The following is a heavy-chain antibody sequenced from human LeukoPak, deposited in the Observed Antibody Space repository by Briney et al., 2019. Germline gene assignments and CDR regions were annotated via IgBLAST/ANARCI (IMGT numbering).Heavy chain of an antibody. CDR1: GYTFTGYY. J-gene: IGHJ4*02. CDR2: INPNSGGT. D-gene: IGHD2-15*01. V-gene: IGHV1-2*02. CDR3: ALLAPIVVVVAATWDDY. Sequence: ASVKVSCKASGYTFTGYYMHWVRQAPGQGLEWMGWINPNSGGTNYAQKFQGRVTMTRDTSISTAYMELSRLRSDDTAVYYCALLAPIVVVVAATWDDYWGQGTLVTVSS.